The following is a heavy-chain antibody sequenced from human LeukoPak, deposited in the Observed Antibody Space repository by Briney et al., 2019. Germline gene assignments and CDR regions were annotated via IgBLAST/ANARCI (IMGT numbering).Heavy chain of an antibody. V-gene: IGHV1-8*02. CDR3: ARGPLVWGSYPEFDY. D-gene: IGHD3-16*02. CDR2: MNPNSGNT. CDR1: GYTFTSYY. Sequence: ASVKVSCKASGYTFTSYYMHWVRQATGQGLEWMGWMNPNSGNTGYAQKFQGRVTMTRNTSISTAYMELSSLRSEDTAVYYCARGPLVWGSYPEFDYWGQGTLVTVSS. J-gene: IGHJ4*02.